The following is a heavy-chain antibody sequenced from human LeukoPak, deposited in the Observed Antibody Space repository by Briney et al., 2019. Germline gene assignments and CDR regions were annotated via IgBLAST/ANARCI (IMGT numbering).Heavy chain of an antibody. V-gene: IGHV1-8*01. CDR3: ARNNYGGHDAFDI. CDR2: MNPNSGNT. J-gene: IGHJ3*02. CDR1: GYTFTSYD. Sequence: ASVTVSCKASGYTFTSYDTNWVRQATGQGLEWMGWMNPNSGNTGYAQKFQGRVTMTRDTSISTAYMELNSLTSEDTAVYYCARNNYGGHDAFDIWGQGTLVTVSS. D-gene: IGHD4-11*01.